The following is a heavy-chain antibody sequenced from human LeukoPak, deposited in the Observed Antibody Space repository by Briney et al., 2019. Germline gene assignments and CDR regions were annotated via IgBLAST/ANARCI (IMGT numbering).Heavy chain of an antibody. J-gene: IGHJ4*02. V-gene: IGHV3-7*01. Sequence: GGSLRLSCAASGFTFSSHWMSWVRQAPGKGLEWVASVKEDVNEDNYVDSVKGRFSISGDNAKSSLFLQMNSLRVDDTAVYYCARGPPYGTRSDFLDYWGQGTLVTVSS. CDR2: VKEDVNED. CDR3: ARGPPYGTRSDFLDY. CDR1: GFTFSSHW. D-gene: IGHD3-10*01.